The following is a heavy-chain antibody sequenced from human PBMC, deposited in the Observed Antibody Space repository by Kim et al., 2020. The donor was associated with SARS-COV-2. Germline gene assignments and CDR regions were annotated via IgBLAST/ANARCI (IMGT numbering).Heavy chain of an antibody. CDR3: ARRSDSSSSKFDY. Sequence: YNPSLKSRVTISVDTSKNQFSLKLSSVTAADTAVYYCARRSDSSSSKFDYWGQGTLVTVSS. V-gene: IGHV4-39*01. D-gene: IGHD6-6*01. J-gene: IGHJ4*02.